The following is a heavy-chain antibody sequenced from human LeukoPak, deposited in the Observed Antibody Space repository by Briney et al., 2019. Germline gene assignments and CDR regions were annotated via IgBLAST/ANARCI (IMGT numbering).Heavy chain of an antibody. CDR1: GYSFTSYW. J-gene: IGHJ4*02. D-gene: IGHD3-22*01. CDR2: IFPGDSDT. V-gene: IGHV5-51*01. CDR3: ARRLTYDSRAYYCLDY. Sequence: ESLKISCKGSGYSFTSYWIGWVRQKPGKGLEWMGIIFPGDSDTRYSPSFQGQVTVSADKSISTAYLQWSSLKASDTAMYYCARRLTYDSRAYYCLDYWGQGTLVTVSS.